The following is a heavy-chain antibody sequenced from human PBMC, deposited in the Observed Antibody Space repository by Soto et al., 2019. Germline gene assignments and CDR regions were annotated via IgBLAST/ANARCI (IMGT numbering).Heavy chain of an antibody. Sequence: GGSLRLSCAASGFTFSSYAMHWVRQAPGKGLEWVANISYDGSKKYYVDSVKGRFTISRDNAKNSLYLQMNSLRAEDTAVYYCARDRVLRFLEWLPYYGMDVWGQGTTVTVSS. D-gene: IGHD3-3*01. CDR2: ISYDGSKK. CDR3: ARDRVLRFLEWLPYYGMDV. CDR1: GFTFSSYA. J-gene: IGHJ6*02. V-gene: IGHV3-30-3*01.